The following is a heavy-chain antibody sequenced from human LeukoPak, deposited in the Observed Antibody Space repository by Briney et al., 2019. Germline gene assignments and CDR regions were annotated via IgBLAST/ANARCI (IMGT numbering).Heavy chain of an antibody. CDR2: ISAYNGDT. CDR3: ARVGFYDILTGYYNDY. J-gene: IGHJ4*02. Sequence: GASVRVSCTASGYTFTIYGISWVRQAPGQGLEWMGWISAYNGDTKYAQKLQGRVTITTDTSTSTAYMELRSLRSDDTAVYYCARVGFYDILTGYYNDYWGQGTLVTVSS. V-gene: IGHV1-18*01. D-gene: IGHD3-9*01. CDR1: GYTFTIYG.